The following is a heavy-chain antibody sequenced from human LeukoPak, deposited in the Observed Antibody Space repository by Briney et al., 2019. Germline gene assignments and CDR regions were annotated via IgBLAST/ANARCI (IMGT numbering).Heavy chain of an antibody. Sequence: SVKVSCKASGFTFTGSAVQWVRQARGQRLEWIGWIVVGSGNTNCAQKFQERVTITRDMSTGTAYMELSSLRSEDTAVYYCAALRITMVRGAPSFDYWGQGTLVTVSS. CDR2: IVVGSGNT. CDR3: AALRITMVRGAPSFDY. D-gene: IGHD3-10*01. CDR1: GFTFTGSA. J-gene: IGHJ4*02. V-gene: IGHV1-58*01.